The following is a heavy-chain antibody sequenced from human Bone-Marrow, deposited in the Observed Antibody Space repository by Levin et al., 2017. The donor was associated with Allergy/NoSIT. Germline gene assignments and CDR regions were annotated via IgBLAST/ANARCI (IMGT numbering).Heavy chain of an antibody. V-gene: IGHV4-39*01. CDR2: VSYSGGT. D-gene: IGHD3-9*01. CDR3: ARLVLYDILTGYSYFDY. CDR1: GGSISTNGYY. Sequence: PSETLSLTCTVSGGSISTNGYYWGWIRQPPGKGLEWIGSVSYSGGTYYNPSLTSRVTISVDTSKNQFSLKLDSVTAADTAVYYCARLVLYDILTGYSYFDYWGQGTLVTVSS. J-gene: IGHJ4*02.